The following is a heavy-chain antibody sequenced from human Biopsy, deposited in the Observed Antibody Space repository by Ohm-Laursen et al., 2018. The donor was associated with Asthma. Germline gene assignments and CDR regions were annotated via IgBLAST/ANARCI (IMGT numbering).Heavy chain of an antibody. Sequence: QTLSLTCAVSGGSISSGDYSWSWIRQPPGKGLEWIGEIDQSGYTNYNPSLKSRVTISADTSKNQFHLNLSSVTAADTAVYFCARAAITGIRGWFDPWGQGTQVTVSS. J-gene: IGHJ5*02. CDR3: ARAAITGIRGWFDP. CDR2: IDQSGYT. V-gene: IGHV4-30-2*01. D-gene: IGHD1-20*01. CDR1: GGSISSGDYS.